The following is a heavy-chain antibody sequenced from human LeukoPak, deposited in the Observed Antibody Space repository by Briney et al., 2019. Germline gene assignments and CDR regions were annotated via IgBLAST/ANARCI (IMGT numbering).Heavy chain of an antibody. V-gene: IGHV4-38-2*02. J-gene: IGHJ6*02. CDR3: ARDTLVSRRVVAATNYYYYGMDV. CDR2: IYYSGST. Sequence: PSETLSLTCTVSGYSISSGYYWGWIRQPPGKGLEWIGYIYYSGSTNYNPSLKSRVTISVDTSKNQFSLKLSSVTAADTAVYYCARDTLVSRRVVAATNYYYYGMDVWGQGTTVTVSS. CDR1: GYSISSGYY. D-gene: IGHD2-15*01.